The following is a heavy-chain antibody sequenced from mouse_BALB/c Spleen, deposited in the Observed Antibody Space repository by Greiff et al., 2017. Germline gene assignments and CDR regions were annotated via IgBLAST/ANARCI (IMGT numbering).Heavy chain of an antibody. CDR3: ARDVQYYFDY. Sequence: VQLQQSGAELVKPGASVKLSCTASGFNIKDTYMHWVKQRPEQGLEWIGRIDPANGNTKYDPKFQGKATITADTTSNTAYLQLSSLTSEDTAVYYCARDVQYYFDYWGQGTTVTVSA. V-gene: IGHV14-3*02. CDR2: IDPANGNT. J-gene: IGHJ2*01. CDR1: GFNIKDTY.